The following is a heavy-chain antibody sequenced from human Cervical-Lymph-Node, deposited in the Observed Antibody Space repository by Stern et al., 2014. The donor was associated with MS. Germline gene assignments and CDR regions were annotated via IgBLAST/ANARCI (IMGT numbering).Heavy chain of an antibody. CDR3: GMTYGLDA. D-gene: IGHD4-17*01. CDR2: IDWDDNK. CDR1: GFSLNTGGMS. V-gene: IGHV2-70*01. Sequence: QVTLRESGPALVKPTQTLTLTCTFSGFSLNTGGMSVTWIRQTPGKALEWLALIDWDDNKYYTTSLKTRLTVSKDTSKNQVVLKMTSVGPADTGTYFAGMTYGLDAWGQGTMVTVSS. J-gene: IGHJ3*01.